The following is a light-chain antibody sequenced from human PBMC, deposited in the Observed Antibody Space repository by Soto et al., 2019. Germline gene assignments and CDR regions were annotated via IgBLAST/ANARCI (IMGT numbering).Light chain of an antibody. Sequence: EVVMTQSPATLSVSPGERATLSCRASQSVSSNLAWYQQKPGQAPRLLIYAASTRATGIPARFSGSGPGTEFTLTISSLQSEDFALYYCQQYNNWPPYTFGQGTKVDIK. CDR2: AAS. V-gene: IGKV3-15*01. J-gene: IGKJ2*01. CDR1: QSVSSN. CDR3: QQYNNWPPYT.